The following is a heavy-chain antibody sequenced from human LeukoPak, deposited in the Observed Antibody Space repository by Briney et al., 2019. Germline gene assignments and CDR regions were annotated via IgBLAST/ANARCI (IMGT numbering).Heavy chain of an antibody. CDR2: IYYSGST. J-gene: IGHJ4*02. CDR1: GGSISSGGYY. D-gene: IGHD3-9*01. CDR3: ARLSDVLRYFDL. Sequence: PSQTLSLTCTVSGGSISSGGYYWSWIRQHPGKGLEWIGYIYYSGSTYYNPSLKSRVTISVDTSKNQFSLKLSSVTAADTAVYYCARLSDVLRYFDLWGQGTLVTVSS. V-gene: IGHV4-31*03.